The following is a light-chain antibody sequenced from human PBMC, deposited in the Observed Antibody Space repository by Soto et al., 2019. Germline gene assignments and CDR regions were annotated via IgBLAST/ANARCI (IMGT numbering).Light chain of an antibody. Sequence: DIVMTQSPDSLAVSLGERATINCKSSQSVLYSSNHKNYLAWYQQKPGQPPKLLIYWASTRESGVPDRFSGSGSGTDFTLTISSLQAEDVAVYYCHQYYNAPFTFGPGTKVDIK. J-gene: IGKJ3*01. CDR1: QSVLYSSNHKNY. CDR2: WAS. V-gene: IGKV4-1*01. CDR3: HQYYNAPFT.